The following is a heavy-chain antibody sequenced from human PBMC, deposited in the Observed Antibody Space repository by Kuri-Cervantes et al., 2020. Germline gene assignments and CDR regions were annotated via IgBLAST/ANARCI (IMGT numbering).Heavy chain of an antibody. CDR3: ARSYGDYVNWFDP. J-gene: IGHJ5*02. D-gene: IGHD4-17*01. Sequence: ASVKVSCKASGYTFTSYDIDWVRQATGQGLEWMGWMNPNSGNTGYAQKFQGRVTMTRNTSISTAYMELSSLRSEDTAVYYCARSYGDYVNWFDPWGQGTRVTVSS. V-gene: IGHV1-8*01. CDR2: MNPNSGNT. CDR1: GYTFTSYD.